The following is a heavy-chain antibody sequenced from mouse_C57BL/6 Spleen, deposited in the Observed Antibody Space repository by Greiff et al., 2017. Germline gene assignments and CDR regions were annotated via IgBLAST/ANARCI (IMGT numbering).Heavy chain of an antibody. CDR3: ARNYSSSYVLFAY. CDR1: GYTFTSYG. D-gene: IGHD1-1*01. Sequence: EVKLQESGAELVRPGSSVKMSCKTSGYTFTSYGINWVKQRPGQGLEWIGYIYIGNGYTEYNEKFKGKATLTSDTSSSTAYMHLSSLTSEDAAIYFCARNYSSSYVLFAYWGQGTLVTVSA. CDR2: IYIGNGYT. V-gene: IGHV1-58*01. J-gene: IGHJ3*01.